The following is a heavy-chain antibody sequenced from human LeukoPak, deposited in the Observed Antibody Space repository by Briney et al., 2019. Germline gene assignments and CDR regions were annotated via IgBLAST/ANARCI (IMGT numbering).Heavy chain of an antibody. CDR3: ARVDSSDWYEYRGYFDY. D-gene: IGHD6-13*01. Sequence: SVKVSCKASGGTFSSYAISWVRQAPGQGLEWVGGIIPIFGTANYAQKFQGRVTITADESTSTAYMELSSLRSEDTAVYYCARVDSSDWYEYRGYFDYWGQGTLVTVSS. CDR2: IIPIFGTA. CDR1: GGTFSSYA. V-gene: IGHV1-69*13. J-gene: IGHJ4*02.